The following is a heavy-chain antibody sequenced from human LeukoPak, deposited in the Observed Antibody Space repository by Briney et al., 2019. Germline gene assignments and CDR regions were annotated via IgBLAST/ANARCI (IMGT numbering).Heavy chain of an antibody. CDR3: ARSYNHYFYGIDV. V-gene: IGHV3-21*01. D-gene: IGHD1-14*01. J-gene: IGHJ6*02. Sequence: PGGSLRLSCVASGFTISEYTMNWVRQAPGKGLEWVSSISISSSHIYYTGSLRGRFTISRDNAKDSLYLQMNSLRAEDTAVYYCARSYNHYFYGIDVWGQGTTVTVAS. CDR2: ISISSSHI. CDR1: GFTISEYT.